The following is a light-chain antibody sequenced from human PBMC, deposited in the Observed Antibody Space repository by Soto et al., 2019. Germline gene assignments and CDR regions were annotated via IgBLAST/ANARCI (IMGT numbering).Light chain of an antibody. CDR1: SSDIGGYNF. CDR3: SSYTRSRTEG. J-gene: IGLJ1*01. V-gene: IGLV2-14*03. Sequence: QSALTQPASVSGSPGQSIAISCTGTSSDIGGYNFVSWYQQHPGKAPKLMIYDVSYRPSGVSDRFSGSKSANTASLTISGLQAEDEADYYCSSYTRSRTEGFGTATKLTVL. CDR2: DVS.